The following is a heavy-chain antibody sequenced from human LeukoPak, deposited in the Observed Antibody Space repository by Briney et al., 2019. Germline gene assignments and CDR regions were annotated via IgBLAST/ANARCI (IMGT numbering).Heavy chain of an antibody. Sequence: GGALRLSCAASGFTFSSYDMTSARQAPGRGLEWGSSIRPSGDNTYYGDSVKGRFTISRDNSKNTLYLQMNSLRAEDTAVYYCTRRAAALDAFDIWGQGTRVTVSS. J-gene: IGHJ3*02. CDR1: GFTFSSYD. CDR3: TRRAAALDAFDI. D-gene: IGHD6-13*01. CDR2: IRPSGDNT. V-gene: IGHV3-23*01.